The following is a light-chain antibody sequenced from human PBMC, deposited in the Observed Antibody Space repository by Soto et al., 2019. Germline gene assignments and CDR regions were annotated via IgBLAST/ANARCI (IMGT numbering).Light chain of an antibody. Sequence: QSALTQPASVSESPGQSITIPCAGTSSDVGGYNYVSWYQQYPGKAPKLIIYDVTNRPSGVFNRFSASKSGNTASLTISGLQAEEEANYYCSSSASSSTLVLFGGGTKLTVL. CDR2: DVT. V-gene: IGLV2-14*01. CDR3: SSSASSSTLVL. CDR1: SSDVGGYNY. J-gene: IGLJ3*02.